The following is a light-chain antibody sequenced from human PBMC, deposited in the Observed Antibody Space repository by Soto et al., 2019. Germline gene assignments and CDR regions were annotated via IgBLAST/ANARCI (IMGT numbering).Light chain of an antibody. CDR2: GAS. CDR3: QQYKQWPVA. Sequence: VMTQSPTTLSVSPGEMATLSCRASHSVGSNLAWYQQNPGQAPRLLIYGASTRATGVPARFSGSGSATQFTLTISSLQSEDFGFYYCQQYKQWPVAFGGGTKVESK. J-gene: IGKJ4*01. V-gene: IGKV3-15*01. CDR1: HSVGSN.